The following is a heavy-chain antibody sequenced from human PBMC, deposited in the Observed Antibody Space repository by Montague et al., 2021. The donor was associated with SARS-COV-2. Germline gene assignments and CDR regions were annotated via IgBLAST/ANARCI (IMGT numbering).Heavy chain of an antibody. CDR1: GGSISSYY. CDR3: ARDSHYYDSSGHFDY. V-gene: IGHV4-59*13. D-gene: IGHD3-22*01. CDR2: IYYSGST. J-gene: IGHJ4*02. Sequence: SETLSLTCTVSGGSISSYYWSWIRQPPGKGLEWIGYIYYSGSTXXXPSXXXRVTISVDTSKNQFSLKLRSVTAADTAVYYCARDSHYYDSSGHFDYWGQGTLVTVSS.